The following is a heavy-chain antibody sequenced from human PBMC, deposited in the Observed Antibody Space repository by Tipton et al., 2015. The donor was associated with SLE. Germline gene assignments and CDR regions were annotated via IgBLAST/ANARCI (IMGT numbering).Heavy chain of an antibody. J-gene: IGHJ6*02. Sequence: TLSLTCAVSGYSISSGYYCGWIRQSPVKGLEWIGYIYYSGSTNYNPSLKSRVTISVDTSKNQFSLKLSSVTAADTAVYYCARDYGADYYYGGMDVWGQGTTVTVSS. D-gene: IGHD4-17*01. CDR1: GYSISSGYY. CDR2: IYYSGST. CDR3: ARDYGADYYYGGMDV. V-gene: IGHV4-38-2*02.